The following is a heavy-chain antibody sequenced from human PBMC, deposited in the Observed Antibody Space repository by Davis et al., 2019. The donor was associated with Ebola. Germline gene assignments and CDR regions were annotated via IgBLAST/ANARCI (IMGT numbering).Heavy chain of an antibody. CDR2: INPSGGST. D-gene: IGHD6-13*01. CDR1: GYTFTSYY. Sequence: ASVKVSCKASGYTFTSYYMHWVRQAPGQGLEWMGIINPSGGSTSYAQKFQGRVTMTRDTSTSTVYMELSSLRSEDTAVYYCAREGEQQLVTVDWFDPWGQGTLVTVSS. CDR3: AREGEQQLVTVDWFDP. J-gene: IGHJ5*02. V-gene: IGHV1-46*01.